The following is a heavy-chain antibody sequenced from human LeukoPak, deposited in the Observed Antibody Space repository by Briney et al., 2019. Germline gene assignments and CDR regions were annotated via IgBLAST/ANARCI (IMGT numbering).Heavy chain of an antibody. V-gene: IGHV5-51*01. CDR1: GYSFSSYW. CDR3: ARPSGYYHDSSGYHHDALDL. Sequence: GESLKISCKASGYSFSSYWIGRVRQMPGKGLEWMGIMYPGYSDITYSPSFQGQVTISADKSTNTAYLQWRSLKASDTAMYFCARPSGYYHDSSGYHHDALDLWGQGTMVTVSS. D-gene: IGHD3-22*01. J-gene: IGHJ3*01. CDR2: MYPGYSDI.